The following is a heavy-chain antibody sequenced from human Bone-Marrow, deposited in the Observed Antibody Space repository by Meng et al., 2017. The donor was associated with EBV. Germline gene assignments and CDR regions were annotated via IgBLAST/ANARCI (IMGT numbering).Heavy chain of an antibody. J-gene: IGHJ4*02. CDR3: ATSNNWSDFHY. CDR1: GYIFTSYT. V-gene: IGHV7-4-1*02. Sequence: LRVQSESEFKSPWASVKVSCKTSGYIFTSYTLNWVRQAPGQGLEWMGWINANPGNPTYALGFTGRIVFSLDTSVSTAYLQISSLKADDTGVYYCATSNNWSDFHYWGQGTLVTVSS. CDR2: INANPGNP. D-gene: IGHD1-1*01.